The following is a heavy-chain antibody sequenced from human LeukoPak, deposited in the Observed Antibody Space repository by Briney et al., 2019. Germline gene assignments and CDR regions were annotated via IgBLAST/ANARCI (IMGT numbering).Heavy chain of an antibody. V-gene: IGHV3-30-3*01. CDR1: GFTFSSYA. J-gene: IGHJ4*02. CDR3: ARDLSPTYYYGSGSYYGY. Sequence: GGSLRLSCAASGFTFSSYAMHWVRQAPGKGLEWVAVISYDGSNKYYADSVKGRFTISRDNSKNTLYLQMNSLRAEDTAVYYCARDLSPTYYYGSGSYYGYWGQGTLVTVSS. CDR2: ISYDGSNK. D-gene: IGHD3-10*01.